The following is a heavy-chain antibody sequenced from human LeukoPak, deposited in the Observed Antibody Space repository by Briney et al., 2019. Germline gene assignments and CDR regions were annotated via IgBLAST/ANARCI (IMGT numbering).Heavy chain of an antibody. D-gene: IGHD6-19*01. Sequence: GASVKVSCKASGYTFTRHYIQWVRQAPGQGLEWMGIINPSGGSTSYAQKFQGRVTLTRDTSTSTVYMELSSLRSEGTAVYYCARERGVAVAGEGVDPWGQGTLVTVSS. CDR2: INPSGGST. V-gene: IGHV1-46*01. J-gene: IGHJ5*02. CDR1: GYTFTRHY. CDR3: ARERGVAVAGEGVDP.